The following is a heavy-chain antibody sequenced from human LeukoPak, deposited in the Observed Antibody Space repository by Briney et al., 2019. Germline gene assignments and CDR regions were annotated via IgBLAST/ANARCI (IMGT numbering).Heavy chain of an antibody. Sequence: QPGGSLRLSCAASGFTFSIFGMNWVRQAPGKGLEWVAYIGSSSSTIYYADSVKGRFTISRDNAKKSLSLQMSSLRAEDTAVYYCARRRDDILSYSYDYYMDVWGKGTTVTVSS. J-gene: IGHJ6*03. CDR1: GFTFSIFG. CDR2: IGSSSSTI. D-gene: IGHD3-16*01. V-gene: IGHV3-48*04. CDR3: ARRRDDILSYSYDYYMDV.